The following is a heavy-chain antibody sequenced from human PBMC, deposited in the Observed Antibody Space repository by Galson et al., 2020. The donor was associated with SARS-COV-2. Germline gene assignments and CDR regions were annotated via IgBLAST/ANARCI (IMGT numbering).Heavy chain of an antibody. Sequence: SETLSLTCTVSGGSISSGGYYLSWIRQHPGKGLEWIGYIYYSWSPYYNPSLKRRVTISVDTSKNQFSLKLSSVTAADTAVYYCARNGMATIAYWYFDLWGRGTLVTVSS. D-gene: IGHD5-12*01. CDR2: IYYSWSP. V-gene: IGHV4-31*03. CDR3: ARNGMATIAYWYFDL. J-gene: IGHJ2*01. CDR1: GGSISSGGYY.